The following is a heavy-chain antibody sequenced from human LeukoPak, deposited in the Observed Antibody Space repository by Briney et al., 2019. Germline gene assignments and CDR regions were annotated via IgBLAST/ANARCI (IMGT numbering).Heavy chain of an antibody. D-gene: IGHD1-26*01. CDR3: TKRVKYGGTWDLFAD. V-gene: IGHV3-23*01. J-gene: IGHJ4*02. CDR2: VTAEGGNT. CDR1: GFTFDNYR. Sequence: QTRRSLRPSCAASGFTFDNYRMSWVRQAPRKGLEWVSTVTAEGGNTYYADSVKGRFTISRDNSKSTLILQMNSLRVEDTALYYCTKRVKYGGTWDLFADWGEGTLVTVSS.